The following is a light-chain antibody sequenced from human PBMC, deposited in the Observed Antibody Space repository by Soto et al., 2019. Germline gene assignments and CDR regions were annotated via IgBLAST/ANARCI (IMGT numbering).Light chain of an antibody. CDR3: QQANSFPWT. J-gene: IGKJ1*01. CDR2: GAS. V-gene: IGKV1-12*01. CDR1: QGIGSW. Sequence: DIQMTQSPPSVSASVGARVTITCRASQGIGSWLGWYQEKPGKAPKLLIYGASNLEGGVPSRCSGSGSGTDFTLTISSLQPEDFATYYCQQANSFPWTFGQGTKVEI.